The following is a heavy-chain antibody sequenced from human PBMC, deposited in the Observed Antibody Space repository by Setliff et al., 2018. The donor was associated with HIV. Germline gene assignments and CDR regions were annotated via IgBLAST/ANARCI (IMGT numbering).Heavy chain of an antibody. D-gene: IGHD2-8*02. J-gene: IGHJ4*02. CDR1: GVSISGHF. CDR2: IYTSGTT. V-gene: IGHV4-4*09. Sequence: PSETLSLTCFVSGVSISGHFWGWIRQPPGKGLEWIGYIYTSGTTEYNPPLDSRVTISVDTSRDQFSLNLRSVTAADTALYFCARLIHTGLLYFDYWGLGMLVTVS. CDR3: ARLIHTGLLYFDY.